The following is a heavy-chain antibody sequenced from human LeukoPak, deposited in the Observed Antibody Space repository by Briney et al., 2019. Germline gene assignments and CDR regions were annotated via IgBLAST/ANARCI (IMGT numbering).Heavy chain of an antibody. CDR3: ARGPINYGSGSYYY. CDR1: GYTFTSYD. D-gene: IGHD3-10*01. Sequence: ASVKVSCKASGYTFTSYDINWVRQATGQGLEWMGWMNPNSGNTGYAQKFQGRVTMTRNTSISTAYMELSSLRSEDTAVYYCARGPINYGSGSYYYWGQGALVTVSS. J-gene: IGHJ4*02. CDR2: MNPNSGNT. V-gene: IGHV1-8*01.